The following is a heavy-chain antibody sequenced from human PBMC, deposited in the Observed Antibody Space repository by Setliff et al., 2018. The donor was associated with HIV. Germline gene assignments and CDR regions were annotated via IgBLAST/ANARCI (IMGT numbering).Heavy chain of an antibody. CDR2: ISIGSGGAI. CDR1: GFTFSSFN. Sequence: PGGSLRLSCAASGFTFSSFNMNWVRQAPGKGLEWVSSISIGSGGAIDYADSVQGRFTISRDNSKNSLYLQMNSLRVEDTGVYYCARDNLYYNLYDGSPVYGMDVWGQGTTVTVSS. D-gene: IGHD3-3*01. V-gene: IGHV3-21*01. CDR3: ARDNLYYNLYDGSPVYGMDV. J-gene: IGHJ6*02.